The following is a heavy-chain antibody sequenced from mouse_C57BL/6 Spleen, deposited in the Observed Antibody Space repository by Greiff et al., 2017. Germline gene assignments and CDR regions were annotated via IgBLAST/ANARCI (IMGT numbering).Heavy chain of an antibody. D-gene: IGHD1-1*01. Sequence: DVKLQESGPGMVKPSQSLSLTCTVTGYSITSGYDWHWIRHFPGNKLEWMGYISYSGSTNYNPSLKSRISITHDTSKNHFFLKLNSVTTEDTATYYCASGDYSWFAYWGQGTLVTVSA. CDR2: ISYSGST. CDR1: GYSITSGYD. CDR3: ASGDYSWFAY. J-gene: IGHJ3*01. V-gene: IGHV3-1*01.